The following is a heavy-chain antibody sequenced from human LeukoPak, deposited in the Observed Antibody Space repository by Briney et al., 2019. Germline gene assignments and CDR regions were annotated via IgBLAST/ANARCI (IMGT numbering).Heavy chain of an antibody. J-gene: IGHJ4*02. CDR1: GFTFSSYA. CDR3: ARDRHIAVAGPGDY. D-gene: IGHD6-19*01. Sequence: GGSLRLSCAASGFTFSSYAMHWVRQAPGKGLEWVAVISYDGSNKYYADSVKGRFTISRDNSKNTLYLQMNSLRAEDTAVYYRARDRHIAVAGPGDYWGQGTLVTVSS. CDR2: ISYDGSNK. V-gene: IGHV3-30-3*01.